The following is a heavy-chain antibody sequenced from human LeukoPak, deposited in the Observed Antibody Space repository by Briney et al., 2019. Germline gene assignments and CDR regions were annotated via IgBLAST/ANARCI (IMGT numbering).Heavy chain of an antibody. V-gene: IGHV4-59*01. CDR2: IYYSGST. Sequence: SETLSLTCTVSGGSISSYYWSWIRQPPGKGLEWIGYIYYSGSTNYNPSLKSRVTISVDTSKNQFSLKLSSVTAADTAVYYCARGPVVVAATFFDYWGQGTLVTVSS. D-gene: IGHD2-15*01. J-gene: IGHJ4*02. CDR1: GGSISSYY. CDR3: ARGPVVVAATFFDY.